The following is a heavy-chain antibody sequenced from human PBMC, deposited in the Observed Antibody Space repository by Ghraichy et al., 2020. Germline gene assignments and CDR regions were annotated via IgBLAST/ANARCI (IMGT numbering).Heavy chain of an antibody. CDR1: GGSISSNNW. V-gene: IGHV4/OR15-8*02. CDR2: IFHSGST. CDR3: AFREFGELLPHY. J-gene: IGHJ4*02. D-gene: IGHD3-10*01. Sequence: SETPSLTCVVSGGSISSNNWWSWVRQPPGKGLEWIGEIFHSGSTTYSPSLESRVTISIDKSKNQFSLKLTSVTAADTAVYYCAFREFGELLPHYWGQGTLVTVSA.